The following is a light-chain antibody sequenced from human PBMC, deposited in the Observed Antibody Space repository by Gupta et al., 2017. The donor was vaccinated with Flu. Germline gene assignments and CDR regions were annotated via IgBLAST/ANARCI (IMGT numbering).Light chain of an antibody. Sequence: QSALPQPPSASGSLGQSVTISCTGTSSDIGAYDRVSWYQQHPGKAPKLIIYEVYKRPSGVPDRFSGSKSATTASLTISGLQAEDEATYYCSSHAGTSNLWVFGGGTRLTTL. CDR3: SSHAGTSNLWV. CDR1: SSDIGAYDR. CDR2: EVY. V-gene: IGLV2-8*01. J-gene: IGLJ3*02.